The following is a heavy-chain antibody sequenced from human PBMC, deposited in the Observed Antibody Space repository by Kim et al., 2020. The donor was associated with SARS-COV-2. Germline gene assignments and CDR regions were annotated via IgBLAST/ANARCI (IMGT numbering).Heavy chain of an antibody. Sequence: KFQGRVTITADESTSTAYMELSSLRSEDTAVYYCARDLRGYYYDSSGLEYWGQGTLVTVSS. D-gene: IGHD3-22*01. CDR3: ARDLRGYYYDSSGLEY. J-gene: IGHJ4*02. V-gene: IGHV1-69*01.